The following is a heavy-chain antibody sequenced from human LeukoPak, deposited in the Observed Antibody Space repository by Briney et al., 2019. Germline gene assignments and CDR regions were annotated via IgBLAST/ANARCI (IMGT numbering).Heavy chain of an antibody. D-gene: IGHD1-26*01. CDR1: GGSFSGYY. J-gene: IGHJ4*02. Sequence: SETLSLTCAVYGGSFSGYYWSWIRQPPGKGLEWIGNIYHSGSTNYSPSLKSRVTISVDTSKNQFSLKLSSVTAADTAVYYCARSYSAIPYYFDYWGQGTLVTVSS. CDR3: ARSYSAIPYYFDY. CDR2: IYHSGST. V-gene: IGHV4-59*01.